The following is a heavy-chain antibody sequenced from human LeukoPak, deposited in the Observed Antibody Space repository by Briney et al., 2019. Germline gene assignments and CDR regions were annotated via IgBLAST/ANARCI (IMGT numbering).Heavy chain of an antibody. CDR2: ISASGST. CDR1: GGSISSGDYY. Sequence: SQTLSLTCSVSGGSISSGDYYWNWIRQPAGKGLEWIGRISASGSTNYNPSLKSRVTISVDTSKNQFSLKLSSVTAADTAVYYCARGRPRGDQRSGNWFDPWGQGTLVTVSS. J-gene: IGHJ5*02. D-gene: IGHD5-24*01. V-gene: IGHV4-61*02. CDR3: ARGRPRGDQRSGNWFDP.